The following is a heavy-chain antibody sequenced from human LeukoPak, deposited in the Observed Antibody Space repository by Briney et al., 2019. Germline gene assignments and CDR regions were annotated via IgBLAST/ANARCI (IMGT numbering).Heavy chain of an antibody. Sequence: ASVKVSFKASAYTFSSNAISWMRQAPGQGLEWMGWISVYNGNTNYAQKFHGRVTMTTETSTNIVYMELRSLTFDDTAVYYCAKEPTVTTSHWGQGTLVTVSS. CDR1: AYTFSSNA. V-gene: IGHV1-18*01. D-gene: IGHD4-17*01. CDR3: AKEPTVTTSH. CDR2: ISVYNGNT. J-gene: IGHJ4*02.